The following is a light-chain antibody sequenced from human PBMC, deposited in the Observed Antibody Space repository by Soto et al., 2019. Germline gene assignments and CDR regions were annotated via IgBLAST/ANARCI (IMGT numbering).Light chain of an antibody. CDR2: WAS. V-gene: IGKV4-1*01. J-gene: IGKJ4*01. CDR1: QSLLFSSNNKNY. CDR3: HQYYSSPPGLT. Sequence: DIVVNQSPDSLAVSLGERATINCKSSQSLLFSSNNKNYLAWYQQKPGQPPKLLIYWASTREFGVPDRFSGSGSGTDFTLTISSLQAEDVAVYYCHQYYSSPPGLTFGGGTKVEIK.